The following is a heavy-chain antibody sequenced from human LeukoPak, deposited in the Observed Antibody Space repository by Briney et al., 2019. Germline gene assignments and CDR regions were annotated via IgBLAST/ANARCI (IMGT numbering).Heavy chain of an antibody. D-gene: IGHD6-13*01. CDR2: IYHSGST. V-gene: IGHV4-4*02. J-gene: IGHJ4*02. CDR3: ARDRSSSWYSGYFDY. Sequence: PSETLSLTCAVSGGSISSSNWWSWVRQPPGKGLEWIGEIYHSGSTNYNPSLKSRVTISVDTSKNQFSLKLSSVTAADTAVYYCARDRSSSWYSGYFDYWGQGTLVTVSS. CDR1: GGSISSSNW.